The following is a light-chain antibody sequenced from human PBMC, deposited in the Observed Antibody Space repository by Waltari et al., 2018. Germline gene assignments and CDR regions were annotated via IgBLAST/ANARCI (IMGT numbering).Light chain of an antibody. CDR2: RNK. CDR3: AAWDDSLSGVV. J-gene: IGLJ2*01. Sequence: QSLLTQPPSASATPGKRVTISCAGSSSNIQSDYVYWYQQLQGPAPKLLIYRNKQRPSGVPDRFPGSKSGTSASLAISGLRSEDEADYYCAAWDDSLSGVVFGGGTKLTVL. V-gene: IGLV1-47*01. CDR1: SSNIQSDY.